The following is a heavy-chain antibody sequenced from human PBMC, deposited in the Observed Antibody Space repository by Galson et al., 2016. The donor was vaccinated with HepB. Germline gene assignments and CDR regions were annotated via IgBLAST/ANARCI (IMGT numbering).Heavy chain of an antibody. CDR3: ARDLPAYGDYSSYCYGLDT. J-gene: IGHJ5*02. CDR2: VSAYNGNT. D-gene: IGHD4-17*01. Sequence: CKASGYTFISYGITWVRQAPGQGLEWMGWVSAYNGNTKYAQKVQGRVTMTTDTSTRTAYMELGSLRSDDPAVYYCARDLPAYGDYSSYCYGLDTWGQGTLVTVSS. CDR1: GYTFISYG. V-gene: IGHV1-18*01.